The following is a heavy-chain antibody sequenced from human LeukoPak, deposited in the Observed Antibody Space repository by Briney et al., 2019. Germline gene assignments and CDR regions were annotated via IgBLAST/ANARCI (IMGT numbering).Heavy chain of an antibody. V-gene: IGHV1-2*04. CDR3: ARNDGRTYYDFWSGYYTGPYYGMDV. CDR1: GDTFTGYY. D-gene: IGHD3-3*01. J-gene: IGHJ6*02. CDR2: INPNSVGT. Sequence: ASVKVSCKASGDTFTGYYMHWVRQAPGQGLEWMGWINPNSVGTNYAQKCQGWVTMTRDTSISTAYMELSRLRSDDTAVYYCARNDGRTYYDFWSGYYTGPYYGMDVWGQGTTVTVSS.